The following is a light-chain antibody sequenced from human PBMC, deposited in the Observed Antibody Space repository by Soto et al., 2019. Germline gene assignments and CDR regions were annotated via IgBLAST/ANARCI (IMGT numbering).Light chain of an antibody. CDR3: QQYCSSPLT. CDR1: QSVSSSY. V-gene: IGKV3-20*01. Sequence: EIVLTQSPGTLSLSPGERATLSCRASQSVSSSYLAGYQQKPGQAPRLRIYGASSRATGIPERFSGSGSGTDFTLTISRLEPEYFAVYYCQQYCSSPLTFGQGTKVEIK. J-gene: IGKJ1*01. CDR2: GAS.